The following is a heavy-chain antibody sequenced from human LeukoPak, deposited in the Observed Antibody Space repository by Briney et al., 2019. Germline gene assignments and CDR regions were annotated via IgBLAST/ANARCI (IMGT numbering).Heavy chain of an antibody. J-gene: IGHJ4*02. CDR2: ITSDGSST. Sequence: GGSLRLSCAASGFTFSNYWMHWVRQAPGKGLVWVSRITSDGSSTGYVDSVKGRFTISRDNAKNKLYLQMNSLRGEDTAVYYCASSGSGHYYYDYWGQGTLVTVSS. CDR1: GFTFSNYW. D-gene: IGHD3-22*01. CDR3: ASSGSGHYYYDY. V-gene: IGHV3-74*01.